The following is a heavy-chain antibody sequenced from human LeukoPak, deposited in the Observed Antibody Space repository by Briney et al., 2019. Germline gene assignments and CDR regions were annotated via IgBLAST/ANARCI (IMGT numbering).Heavy chain of an antibody. D-gene: IGHD3-22*01. CDR1: GFTFNSYA. V-gene: IGHV3-30-3*01. J-gene: IGHJ4*02. CDR3: ASDNDSSGYEY. CDR2: ISYDGSNK. Sequence: GGSLRLSGAASGFTFNSYAMHWVRQAPGKGLEWVAVISYDGSNKYYADSVKGRFTISRDNSKNTLYLQMNSLRAEDTAVYYCASDNDSSGYEYWGQGTLVTVSS.